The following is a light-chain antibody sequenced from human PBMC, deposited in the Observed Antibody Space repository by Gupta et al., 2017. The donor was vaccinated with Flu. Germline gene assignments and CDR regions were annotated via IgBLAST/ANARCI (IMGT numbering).Light chain of an antibody. CDR1: QDISYY. V-gene: IGKV1-33*01. CDR2: DAS. J-gene: IGKJ5*01. CDR3: RHDATLPIR. Sequence: PSSLSASVGDRVTITCNASQDISYYLYRYQQKPGRAPRLLIYDASTFETGVPSRFSGTGSGTEFTFTIMSPQPEDIANYHCRHDATLPIRFGQGTRLEIK.